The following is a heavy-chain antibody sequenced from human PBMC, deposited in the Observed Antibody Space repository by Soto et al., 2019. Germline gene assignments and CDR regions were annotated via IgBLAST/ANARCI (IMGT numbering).Heavy chain of an antibody. CDR3: SRALAHYYDSSGPAFGY. V-gene: IGHV3-48*03. J-gene: IGHJ4*02. CDR1: GFTFSSYE. D-gene: IGHD3-22*01. CDR2: ISSSAISI. Sequence: GGSLRLSCAASGFTFSSYEMNWVRQAPGKGLEWVSYISSSAISIYYADSVKGRFTISRDNTKNSLYLQMNSLRAEDTAVYYCSRALAHYYDSSGPAFGYWGQGTLVT.